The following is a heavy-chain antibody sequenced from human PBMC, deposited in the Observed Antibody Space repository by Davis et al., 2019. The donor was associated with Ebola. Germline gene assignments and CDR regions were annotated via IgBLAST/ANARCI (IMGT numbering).Heavy chain of an antibody. V-gene: IGHV3-73*01. CDR1: GFTFSGSA. CDR2: IRRKANSYAT. J-gene: IGHJ4*02. CDR3: VGGEPFDY. Sequence: GESLKISCAASGFTFSGSAMHRVRQASGKGLEWVGRIRRKANSYATAYAASVKGRFTISRDDSKNTAYLQRNSLKTEDTAVYYCVGGEPFDYWGQGTLVTVSS. D-gene: IGHD2-21*01.